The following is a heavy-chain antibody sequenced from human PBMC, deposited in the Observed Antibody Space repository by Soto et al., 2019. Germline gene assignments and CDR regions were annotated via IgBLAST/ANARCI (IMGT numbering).Heavy chain of an antibody. CDR1: ADSSSNSK. CDR2: IDSNGGT. V-gene: IGHV4-59*08. CDR3: VRQGFGRLHGLVDV. D-gene: IGHD3-10*01. Sequence: SETLSLTCTVSADSSSNSKWSWIRQPPGRRLEWIGYIDSNGGTSYNPSLQSRVTISIDTSTKQFFLKLSSVTAADTAVYYCVRQGFGRLHGLVDVWGQGTTVTVSS. J-gene: IGHJ6*02.